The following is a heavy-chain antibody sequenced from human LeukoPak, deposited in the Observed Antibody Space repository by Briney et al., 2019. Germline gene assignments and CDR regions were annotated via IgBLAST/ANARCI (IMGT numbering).Heavy chain of an antibody. V-gene: IGHV4-34*01. D-gene: IGHD2-2*01. J-gene: IGHJ3*02. CDR1: GGSFSGYY. CDR3: ARGLHLLSTIVVVPAADAFDI. CDR2: INHSGST. Sequence: SETLSLTCAVYGGSFSGYYWSWIRQPPGKGLEWIGEINHSGSTNYNPSLKSRVTISVDTPKNQFSLKLSSVTAADTAVYYCARGLHLLSTIVVVPAADAFDIWGQGTMVTVSS.